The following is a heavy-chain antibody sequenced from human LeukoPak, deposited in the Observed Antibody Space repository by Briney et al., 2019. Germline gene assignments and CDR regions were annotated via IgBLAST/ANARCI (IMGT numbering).Heavy chain of an antibody. V-gene: IGHV3-48*04. Sequence: SGGSLRLSCTVSGFTVSSNSMSWVRQAPGKGLEWVSYISSSGSTIYYADSVKGRFTISRDNAKNSLYLQMNSLRAEDTAVYYCAELGITMIGGVWGKGTTVTISS. CDR3: AELGITMIGGV. J-gene: IGHJ6*04. CDR1: GFTVSSNS. CDR2: ISSSGSTI. D-gene: IGHD3-10*02.